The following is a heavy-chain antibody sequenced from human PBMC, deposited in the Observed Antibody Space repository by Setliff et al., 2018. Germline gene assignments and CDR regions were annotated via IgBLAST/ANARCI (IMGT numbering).Heavy chain of an antibody. CDR3: ARKGVMGDYMDV. CDR1: GFTFDDYG. D-gene: IGHD3-16*01. V-gene: IGHV3-20*04. Sequence: SGGSLRLSCAASGFTFDDYGMSWVRQAPGKGLEWVSGINWNGGSTGYVDSVKGRFTISRDNAKNSLYLQMNSLRAEDTAVYYCARKGVMGDYMDVWGQGTTVTVSS. CDR2: INWNGGST. J-gene: IGHJ6*02.